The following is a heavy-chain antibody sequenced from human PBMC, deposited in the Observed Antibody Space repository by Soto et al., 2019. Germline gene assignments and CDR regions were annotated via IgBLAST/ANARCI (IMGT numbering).Heavy chain of an antibody. Sequence: ASVKVSSKASGGTFSSYAISWVRQAPGQGLEWMGGIIPIFGTANYAQKFQGRVTITADESTSTAYMELSSLRSEDTAVYYCARDPYSSGWYTVDYWGQGTLVTVSS. J-gene: IGHJ4*02. CDR3: ARDPYSSGWYTVDY. D-gene: IGHD6-19*01. CDR2: IIPIFGTA. CDR1: GGTFSSYA. V-gene: IGHV1-69*13.